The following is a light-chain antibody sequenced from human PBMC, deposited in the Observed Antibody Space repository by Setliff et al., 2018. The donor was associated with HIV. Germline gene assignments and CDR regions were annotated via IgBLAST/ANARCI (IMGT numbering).Light chain of an antibody. Sequence: QSALTQPASVSGSPGQSITISCTGTSSDVGAYIYVSWYQQHPGKAPKLMIYEVTHRPSGVSNRFSGSKTGNTASLTISGLQPEDEADYSCSSYTSSSTPVFGTGTKVTVL. J-gene: IGLJ1*01. CDR3: SSYTSSSTPV. CDR1: SSDVGAYIY. CDR2: EVT. V-gene: IGLV2-14*01.